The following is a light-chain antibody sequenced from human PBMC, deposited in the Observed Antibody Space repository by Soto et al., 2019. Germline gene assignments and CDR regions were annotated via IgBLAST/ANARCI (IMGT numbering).Light chain of an antibody. J-gene: IGLJ2*01. CDR1: SSDVGGYNY. Sequence: QSVLTQPASVSGFPGQSITISCTGTSSDVGGYNYVSWYQQHPGKAPKLMIYEVTNRPSGVSNRFSGSKSGNTASLTISGLQPEDEADYHCSSYTSSSPVVFGGGTQLTVL. CDR3: SSYTSSSPVV. CDR2: EVT. V-gene: IGLV2-14*01.